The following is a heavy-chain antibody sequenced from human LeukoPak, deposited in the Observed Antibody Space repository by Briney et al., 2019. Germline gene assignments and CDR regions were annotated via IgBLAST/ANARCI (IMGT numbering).Heavy chain of an antibody. CDR1: GGSISSSSYY. D-gene: IGHD3-10*01. V-gene: IGHV4-39*01. CDR2: IYYSGST. J-gene: IGHJ4*02. CDR3: ASSYYYGSGSYYLVRY. Sequence: SETLSLTCTVSGGSISSSSYYWGWIRQPPGKGLEWIGSIYYSGSTYYNPSLKSRVTISVDTSKNQFSLKLSSVTAADTAVYYCASSYYYGSGSYYLVRYWGQGTLVTVSS.